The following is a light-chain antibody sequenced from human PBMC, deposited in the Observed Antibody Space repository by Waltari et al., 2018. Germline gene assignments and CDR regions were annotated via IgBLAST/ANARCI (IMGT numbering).Light chain of an antibody. Sequence: DIQMTQSPSSLSASVGDRVTITCRASQSFSSYLNWYQQKPGKAPKLLIYAASSLPSGVPSRFSGSGSGTDFTLTISSLQPEDFATYYCQQSYSTPWTFGQGTKVEIK. CDR1: QSFSSY. V-gene: IGKV1-39*01. CDR2: AAS. J-gene: IGKJ1*01. CDR3: QQSYSTPWT.